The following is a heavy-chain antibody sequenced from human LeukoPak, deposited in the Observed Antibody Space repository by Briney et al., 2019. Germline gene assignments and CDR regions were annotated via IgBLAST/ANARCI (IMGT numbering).Heavy chain of an antibody. Sequence: SPALVKPTQTLTLSCTFSGFSLSTSALCVSWIRQPPAKSMEWLALIDWDDDKYYSTSLKTRLTISKDTSKNQVVLTMTNMDPVDTATYYCARTPLRNYGSGSYVTFDPWGQGTLVTVSS. J-gene: IGHJ5*02. CDR3: ARTPLRNYGSGSYVTFDP. CDR1: GFSLSTSALC. V-gene: IGHV2-70*01. CDR2: IDWDDDK. D-gene: IGHD3-10*01.